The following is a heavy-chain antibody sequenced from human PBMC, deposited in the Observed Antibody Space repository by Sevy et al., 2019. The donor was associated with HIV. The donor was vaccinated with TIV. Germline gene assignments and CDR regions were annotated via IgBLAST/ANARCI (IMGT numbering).Heavy chain of an antibody. D-gene: IGHD3-10*01. J-gene: IGHJ4*02. V-gene: IGHV3-23*01. Sequence: GGSLRLSCKPSGFSFTSYAMNWVRQAPGKGLEWISTIYGSGGVKYYADSVKGRFSISRDKSKNTLYLQMNSLRAEDTAVYSCERDPFNGSGSYSATLEYWGQGTLVTVSS. CDR2: IYGSGGVK. CDR1: GFSFTSYA. CDR3: ERDPFNGSGSYSATLEY.